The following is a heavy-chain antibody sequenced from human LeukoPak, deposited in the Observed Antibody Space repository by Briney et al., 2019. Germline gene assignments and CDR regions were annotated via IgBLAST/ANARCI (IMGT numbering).Heavy chain of an antibody. CDR1: GGSISSGGYY. CDR2: IYYSGST. V-gene: IGHV4-31*03. J-gene: IGHJ4*02. D-gene: IGHD3-22*01. Sequence: SETLSLTCTVSGGSISSGGYYWSWIRQHPGKGLEWIGYIYYSGSTYYNPSLKSRVTISVDTSKNQFSLKLSSVTAADTAVYYCARRGYDSSGYYRNYWGQGTLVTVSS. CDR3: ARRGYDSSGYYRNY.